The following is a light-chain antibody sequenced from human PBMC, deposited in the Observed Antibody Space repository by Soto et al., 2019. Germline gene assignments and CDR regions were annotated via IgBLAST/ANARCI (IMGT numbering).Light chain of an antibody. CDR3: QQSYSTPPT. CDR2: AAS. J-gene: IGKJ1*01. V-gene: IGKV1-39*01. CDR1: QSISTY. Sequence: DIHMTQSASSLSSSVVDRFSVTCRASQSISTYLNWYHQKPGKAPKLLIYAASSLQSGVPSRFSGSGSGTDFTLTISSLQPEDFATYYCQQSYSTPPTFGQGTKV.